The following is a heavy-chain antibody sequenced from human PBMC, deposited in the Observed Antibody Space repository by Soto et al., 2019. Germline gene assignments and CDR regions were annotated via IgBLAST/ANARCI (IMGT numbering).Heavy chain of an antibody. J-gene: IGHJ4*02. V-gene: IGHV6-1*01. Sequence: PSQTLSLTCAISGDSGSSNHATWDWIRQSPSRGLEWLGRTYYRSKWYNDYAVSVKGRITITSDTSKNQFSLQLKSVTPEDTAVYYRAREQSRWIQLSEXDYWGQGTPVTVSS. D-gene: IGHD5-18*01. CDR3: AREQSRWIQLSEXDY. CDR1: GDSGSSNHAT. CDR2: TYYRSKWYN.